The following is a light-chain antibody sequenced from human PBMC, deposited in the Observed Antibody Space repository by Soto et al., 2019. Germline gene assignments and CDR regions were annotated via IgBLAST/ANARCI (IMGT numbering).Light chain of an antibody. CDR2: SNN. V-gene: IGLV1-44*01. J-gene: IGLJ3*02. CDR3: AAWDDSLNGWV. Sequence: QSVLTQPPSASGTPGQRVTISCSGSSSNIGSNTVNWYQQVSGMAPKPLIYSNNQRPSGVPDRFSGSKSGTSASLAISGLQSEDEADYYCAAWDDSLNGWVFGGGTKLTVL. CDR1: SSNIGSNT.